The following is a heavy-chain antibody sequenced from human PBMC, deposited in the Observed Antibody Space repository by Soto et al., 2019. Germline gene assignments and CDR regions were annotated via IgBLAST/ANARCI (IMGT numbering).Heavy chain of an antibody. CDR3: ARDRAQIDAFDI. V-gene: IGHV3-11*06. D-gene: IGHD1-26*01. Sequence: GGSLRLSCAASGFTFSDYYMSWIRQAPGKGLEWVSYISSSSSYTNFADSVKGRFTISRDNAKNSMYLQMNSLRAEDTAVYYCARDRAQIDAFDIWGQGTMVTVSS. CDR1: GFTFSDYY. CDR2: ISSSSSYT. J-gene: IGHJ3*02.